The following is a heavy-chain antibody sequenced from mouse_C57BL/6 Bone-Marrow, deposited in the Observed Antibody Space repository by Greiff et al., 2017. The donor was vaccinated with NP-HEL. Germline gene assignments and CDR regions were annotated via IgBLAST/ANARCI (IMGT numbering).Heavy chain of an antibody. J-gene: IGHJ1*03. Sequence: VKLMESGAELVRPGTSVKMSCKASGYTFTNYWIGWAKQRPGHGLEWIGDIYPGGGYTNYNEKFKGKATLTADKSSSTAYMQFSSLTSEDSAIYYCARAPYYYGDWYFDVWGTGTTVTVSS. D-gene: IGHD1-1*01. V-gene: IGHV1-63*01. CDR2: IYPGGGYT. CDR1: GYTFTNYW. CDR3: ARAPYYYGDWYFDV.